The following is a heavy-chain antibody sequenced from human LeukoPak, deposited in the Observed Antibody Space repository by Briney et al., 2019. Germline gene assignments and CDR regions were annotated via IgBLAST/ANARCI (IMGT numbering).Heavy chain of an antibody. D-gene: IGHD3-9*01. CDR2: IYPGDSAT. CDR1: GYSFTSYW. Sequence: GESLKISCKGSGYSFTSYWIGWVRQMPGKGLEWMGIIYPGDSATRYSPSFQGQVTISADKSISTAYLQWSSLKASDTAMYYCARCSVLRYFDWLSNWFDPWGQGTLVTVSS. V-gene: IGHV5-51*01. J-gene: IGHJ5*02. CDR3: ARCSVLRYFDWLSNWFDP.